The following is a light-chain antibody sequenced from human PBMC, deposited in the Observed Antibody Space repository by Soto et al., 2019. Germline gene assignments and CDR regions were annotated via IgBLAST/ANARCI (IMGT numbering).Light chain of an antibody. CDR3: QQYDNLSFT. V-gene: IGKV1-33*01. Sequence: DIQMTQSPSSLSASVGDRVTITCQASQDISNYLNWYQQKPGQAPKLLIYDASNLETGVPSRFSGSGSGTDFTFTISSLQPEDIATYYCQQYDNLSFTFGPGTKVDIK. CDR2: DAS. J-gene: IGKJ3*01. CDR1: QDISNY.